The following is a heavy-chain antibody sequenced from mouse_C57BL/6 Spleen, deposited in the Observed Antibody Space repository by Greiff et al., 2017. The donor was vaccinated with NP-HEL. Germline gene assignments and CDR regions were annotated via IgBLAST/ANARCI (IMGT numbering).Heavy chain of an antibody. J-gene: IGHJ3*01. CDR3: ASEDYDKGFAY. D-gene: IGHD2-4*01. CDR2: IDPSDSYT. V-gene: IGHV1-69*01. CDR1: GYTFTSYW. Sequence: QVQLQQPGAELVMPGASVKLSCKASGYTFTSYWMHWVKQRPGQGLEWIAEIDPSDSYTNYNQKFKGKSTLTVDKSSSTAYMQLSSLTSEDSAVYYCASEDYDKGFAYWGQGTLVTVSA.